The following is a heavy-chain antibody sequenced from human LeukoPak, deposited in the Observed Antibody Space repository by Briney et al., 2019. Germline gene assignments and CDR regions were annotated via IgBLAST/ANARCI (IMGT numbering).Heavy chain of an antibody. D-gene: IGHD3-3*01. CDR2: IGISSSTI. Sequence: PGGSLRLSCAASGFTFSSYSMNWVRQAPGEGLEWVSYIGISSSTIYYVDSVKGRFTISRDNAKNSLFLQMNSLSSEDTAVYYCSRGPIFGVVIVDYWGQGTLVTVSS. J-gene: IGHJ4*02. V-gene: IGHV3-48*01. CDR3: SRGPIFGVVIVDY. CDR1: GFTFSSYS.